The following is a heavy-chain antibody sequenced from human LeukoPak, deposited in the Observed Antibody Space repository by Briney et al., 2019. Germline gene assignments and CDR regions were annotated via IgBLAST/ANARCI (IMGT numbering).Heavy chain of an antibody. D-gene: IGHD5-24*01. V-gene: IGHV3-30*04. J-gene: IGHJ4*02. CDR2: ISYDGSNK. Sequence: GGSLRLSCAASGFTFSSYAMHWVRQAPGKGLEWVAVISYDGSNKYYADSVKGRFTISRDNSKNTLYLQMNSLRAEDTAVYYCAKVGGLQRWLQSLDYWGQGTLVTASS. CDR1: GFTFSSYA. CDR3: AKVGGLQRWLQSLDY.